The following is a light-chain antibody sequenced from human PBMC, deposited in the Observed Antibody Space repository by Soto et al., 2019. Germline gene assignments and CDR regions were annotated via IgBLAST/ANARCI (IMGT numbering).Light chain of an antibody. CDR1: QSISSW. Sequence: DIQMTQSPSTLSASVGARVTITCRASQSISSWLAWYQQKPGKAPKLLIYDASSLESGVPSRFSGSGSGTEFTLTISSLQPDDFATYCYQQYNSYSWTFGQGTKVEIK. CDR3: QQYNSYSWT. V-gene: IGKV1-5*01. CDR2: DAS. J-gene: IGKJ1*01.